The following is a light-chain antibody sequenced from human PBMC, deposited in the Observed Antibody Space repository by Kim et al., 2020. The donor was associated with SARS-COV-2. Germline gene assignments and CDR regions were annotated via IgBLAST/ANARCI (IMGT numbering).Light chain of an antibody. Sequence: ASVKLTCTLSSGNNSYDNAWHQQQQEKGPRYLMKLNSDGSHSKGDGIPDRFSGSSSGAERYLTISSLQSEDEADYYCQTWGTGIKVFGTGTKVTVL. CDR3: QTWGTGIKV. V-gene: IGLV4-69*01. J-gene: IGLJ1*01. CDR2: LNSDGSH. CDR1: SGNNSYD.